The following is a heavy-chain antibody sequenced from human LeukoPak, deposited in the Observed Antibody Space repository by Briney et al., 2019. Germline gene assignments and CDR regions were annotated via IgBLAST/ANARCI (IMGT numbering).Heavy chain of an antibody. V-gene: IGHV1-2*02. D-gene: IGHD6-13*01. CDR3: ARSREATAGPFDY. J-gene: IGHJ4*02. CDR2: INPNSGGT. CDR1: GYTFTDYY. Sequence: ASVKVSCKASGYTFTDYYMHWVRQAPGQGLEWMGWINPNSGGTNSAQGFQGRVTMARDTSISTAYMELSRLRSDDTAVYHCARSREATAGPFDYWGQGTLVTVSS.